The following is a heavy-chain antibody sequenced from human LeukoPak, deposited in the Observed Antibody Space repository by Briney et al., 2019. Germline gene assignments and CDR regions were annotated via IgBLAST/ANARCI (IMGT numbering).Heavy chain of an antibody. CDR3: ARATHYYESSGYDY. D-gene: IGHD3-22*01. Sequence: GGSLRLSCATSGFTFDDYGMSWVRQAPGKGLEWVSGINWNGGSTGYADSVKGRFTISRDNAKNSLYLQMNSLRAEDTALYYCARATHYYESSGYDYWGQGTLVTVSS. CDR1: GFTFDDYG. CDR2: INWNGGST. V-gene: IGHV3-20*04. J-gene: IGHJ4*02.